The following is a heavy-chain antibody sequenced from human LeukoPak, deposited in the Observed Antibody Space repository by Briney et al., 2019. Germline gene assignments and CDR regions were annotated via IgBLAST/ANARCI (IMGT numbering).Heavy chain of an antibody. CDR2: IKQDGSER. CDR3: ARDRRLHYYDSSGPLRYDYHSLDV. J-gene: IGHJ6*02. Sequence: GGSLRLSCVVSGLIFGDCWMTWVRQAPGQGLEWVASIKQDGSERYYVDSVKGRFTISRDNAKNSAYLQMNSLRADDTAVYYCARDRRLHYYDSSGPLRYDYHSLDVWGQGTTVIVSS. D-gene: IGHD3-22*01. V-gene: IGHV3-7*01. CDR1: GLIFGDCW.